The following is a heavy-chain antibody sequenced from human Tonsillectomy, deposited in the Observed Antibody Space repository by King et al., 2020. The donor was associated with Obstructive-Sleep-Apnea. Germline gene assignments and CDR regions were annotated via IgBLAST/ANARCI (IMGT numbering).Heavy chain of an antibody. D-gene: IGHD3-10*01. CDR1: GFTFGDYA. Sequence: QLVQSGGDLVQPGRSLRLSCTASGFTFGDYAMSWFRQAPGKGLEWVGFIRSKAYGVTTEYAASVKGRFTISRDDSKSIAYLQMNSLKTEDTAVYYCTRGIGASHESDDYWGQGTLVTVSS. CDR3: TRGIGASHESDDY. J-gene: IGHJ4*02. V-gene: IGHV3-49*03. CDR2: IRSKAYGVTT.